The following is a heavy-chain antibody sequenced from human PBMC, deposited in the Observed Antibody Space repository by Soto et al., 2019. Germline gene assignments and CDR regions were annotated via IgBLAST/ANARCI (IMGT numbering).Heavy chain of an antibody. J-gene: IGHJ4*02. CDR2: ISYDGSNK. D-gene: IGHD6-13*01. CDR1: GFTFSSYG. V-gene: IGHV3-30*18. Sequence: GGSLRLSCAASGFTFSSYGMHWVRQAPGKGLEWVAVISYDGSNKYYADSVKGRFTISRDNSKNTLYLQMNSLRAEDTAVYYCAKGTPSGYSSTLDYWGQGTLVTVSS. CDR3: AKGTPSGYSSTLDY.